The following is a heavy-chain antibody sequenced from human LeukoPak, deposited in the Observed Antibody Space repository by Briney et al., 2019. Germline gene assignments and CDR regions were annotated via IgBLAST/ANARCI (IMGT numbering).Heavy chain of an antibody. CDR2: IYTRGNT. Sequence: PSETLSLTCTVSGGSISSYYWSWIRQPAGKGQEWIGRIYTRGNTNYNPSLKSRVTMSVDTSKNQFSLKLSSVTAADTAVYYCAREAVGTTFIDYWGQGTLVTVSS. CDR3: AREAVGTTFIDY. V-gene: IGHV4-4*07. D-gene: IGHD1-26*01. CDR1: GGSISSYY. J-gene: IGHJ4*02.